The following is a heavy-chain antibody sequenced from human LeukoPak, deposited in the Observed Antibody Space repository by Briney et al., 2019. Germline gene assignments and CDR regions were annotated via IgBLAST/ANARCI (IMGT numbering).Heavy chain of an antibody. CDR1: GYTFTTYG. J-gene: IGHJ4*01. CDR2: ISAFTGNT. CDR3: ARLSYDGEGY. Sequence: ASVKVSCKTSGYTFTTYGISWVRQAPGQGLEYMGWISAFTGNTNYAQKFQGRVAMTMDTSASTVEMELSSLKFDDTALYFCARLSYDGEGYWGQGTLVTVSS. V-gene: IGHV1-18*01. D-gene: IGHD3-10*01.